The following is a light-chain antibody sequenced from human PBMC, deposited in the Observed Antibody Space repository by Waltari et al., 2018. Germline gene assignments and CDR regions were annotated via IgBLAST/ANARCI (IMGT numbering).Light chain of an antibody. CDR1: QSISSW. J-gene: IGKJ1*01. V-gene: IGKV1-5*01. CDR3: QQYNSYSWT. Sequence: DIQMTQSPSTLSASVGDRVTINCRASQSISSWLAWYQQKPGKAPKLLIYDASSLEGGVPSRFSGSGSGTEFTLTISSLQPDDFATYYCQQYNSYSWTFGQGTKVEIK. CDR2: DAS.